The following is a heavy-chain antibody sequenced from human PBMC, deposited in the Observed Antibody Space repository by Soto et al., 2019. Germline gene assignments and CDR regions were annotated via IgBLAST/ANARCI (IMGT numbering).Heavy chain of an antibody. CDR2: ISPHNDRT. CDR3: ARYLYYDFWSGDYPRYYYGMDV. J-gene: IGHJ6*02. V-gene: IGHV1-18*01. D-gene: IGHD3-3*01. Sequence: ASVKVSCKASGYNFTSYGISWVRQAPGQGLEWMGWISPHNDRTKYARRFQDRVTMTTETPTSTVYMELGSLRSDDTAVYYCARYLYYDFWSGDYPRYYYGMDVWGQGTTVTVSS. CDR1: GYNFTSYG.